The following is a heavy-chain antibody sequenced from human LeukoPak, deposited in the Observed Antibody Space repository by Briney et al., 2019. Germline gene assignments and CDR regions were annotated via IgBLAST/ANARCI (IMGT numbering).Heavy chain of an antibody. CDR1: GYSFTSYW. V-gene: IGHV5-51*01. CDR3: ARHSQLENFDY. D-gene: IGHD1-1*01. J-gene: IGHJ4*02. CDR2: IYPGDSDT. Sequence: GESLKISCKGSGYSFTSYWIGWVRHMPGKGLEWMGIIYPGDSDTRYSPSFQGQVTISADKSITTAYLQWSSLKASDTAMYYCARHSQLENFDYWGQGTLVTVSS.